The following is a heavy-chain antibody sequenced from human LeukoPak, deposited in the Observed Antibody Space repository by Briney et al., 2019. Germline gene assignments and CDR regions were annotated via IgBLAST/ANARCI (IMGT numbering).Heavy chain of an antibody. CDR1: GFTFSSYA. J-gene: IGHJ4*02. Sequence: GGSLRLSCAASGFTFSSYAMSWVRQAPGKGLEWVSAISGSGGSTYYADSVKGRFTISRDNSKNTLYLQMNSLRAADTAVYYCAKSPLYYDILTGHFDYWGQGTLVTVSS. D-gene: IGHD3-9*01. CDR2: ISGSGGST. CDR3: AKSPLYYDILTGHFDY. V-gene: IGHV3-23*01.